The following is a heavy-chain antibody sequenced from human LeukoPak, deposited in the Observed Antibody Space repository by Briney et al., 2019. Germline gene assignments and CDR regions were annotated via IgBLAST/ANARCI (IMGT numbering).Heavy chain of an antibody. J-gene: IGHJ6*03. Sequence: GGSLRLSCAASGFTFSSYSMNWVRQAPGKGLEWVSSISSSSSYIYYADSVKGRFTISRDNAKNSLYLQMNSLRAEDTAVYYCARYVSYDFWSGYQIYYYYYMDVWGKGTTVTVS. CDR3: ARYVSYDFWSGYQIYYYYYMDV. D-gene: IGHD3-3*01. V-gene: IGHV3-21*01. CDR2: ISSSSSYI. CDR1: GFTFSSYS.